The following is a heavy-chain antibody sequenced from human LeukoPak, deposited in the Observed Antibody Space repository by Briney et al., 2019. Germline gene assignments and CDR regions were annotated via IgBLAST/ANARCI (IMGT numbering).Heavy chain of an antibody. D-gene: IGHD2-2*01. J-gene: IGHJ5*02. CDR3: ARAYCSSTSCYVSGFQRWFDP. Sequence: SETLSLTCAVYGGSFSGYYWSWIRQPPGKGLEWIGEINHSGSTNYNPSLKSRVTISVDTSKNQFSLKLSSVTAADTAVYYCARAYCSSTSCYVSGFQRWFDPWGQGTLVTVSS. V-gene: IGHV4-34*01. CDR1: GGSFSGYY. CDR2: INHSGST.